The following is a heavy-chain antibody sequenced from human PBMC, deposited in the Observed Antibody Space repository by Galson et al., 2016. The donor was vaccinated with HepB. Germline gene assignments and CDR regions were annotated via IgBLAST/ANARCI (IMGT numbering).Heavy chain of an antibody. J-gene: IGHJ4*02. Sequence: SLRLSCAASGFTFSSSPMHWVRQAPGKGLEWVAFISYDGSNKYYSDPVKGRFTIARDDSNNTLFLQMDSLRGADTAVYYCAKGGRFFFLDFWGQGSLVTVSS. CDR2: ISYDGSNK. CDR1: GFTFSSSP. V-gene: IGHV3-30*18. D-gene: IGHD3-3*01. CDR3: AKGGRFFFLDF.